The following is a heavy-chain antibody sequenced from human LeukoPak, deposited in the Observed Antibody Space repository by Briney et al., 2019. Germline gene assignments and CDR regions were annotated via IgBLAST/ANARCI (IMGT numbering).Heavy chain of an antibody. CDR1: GYSIISDYY. D-gene: IGHD3/OR15-3a*01. V-gene: IGHV4-38-2*02. J-gene: IGHJ5*02. CDR2: IYHTGTT. Sequence: NTSETLSLTCTVSGYSIISDYYWGWIRQPPGKELEWIGSIYHTGTTYYNPSLRSRVTISVDTSKNQFSLKLNSMTAADTAVYYCARATKGLLHLISYNWFDPWGQGTLVTVSS. CDR3: ARATKGLLHLISYNWFDP.